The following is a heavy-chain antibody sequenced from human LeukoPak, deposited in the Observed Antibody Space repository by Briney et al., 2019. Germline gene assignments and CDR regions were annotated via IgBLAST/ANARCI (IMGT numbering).Heavy chain of an antibody. CDR3: ARDRGGYSSSWYGDY. D-gene: IGHD6-13*01. CDR1: GGTFSSYA. Sequence: SVKVSCKASGGTFSSYAISWVRQAPGQGLEWMGRIIPILGIANYAQKFQGRVTITADKSTSTAYMELSSLRSEDTAVYYCARDRGGYSSSWYGDYWGQGTLVTVSS. CDR2: IIPILGIA. J-gene: IGHJ4*02. V-gene: IGHV1-69*04.